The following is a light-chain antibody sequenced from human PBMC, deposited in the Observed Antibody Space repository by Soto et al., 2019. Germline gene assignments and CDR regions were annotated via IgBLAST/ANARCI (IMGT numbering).Light chain of an antibody. CDR2: QDS. Sequence: SYELTPPPSVSVYPGQTASITCYGHTLGDRYACWYQQKPGQSPLLVIYQDSERPSGIPERFSGSNSGNTATLSISGTQAMDEADYYCQAWDSSFGVFGGGTKLTVL. J-gene: IGLJ2*01. CDR3: QAWDSSFGV. V-gene: IGLV3-1*01. CDR1: TLGDRY.